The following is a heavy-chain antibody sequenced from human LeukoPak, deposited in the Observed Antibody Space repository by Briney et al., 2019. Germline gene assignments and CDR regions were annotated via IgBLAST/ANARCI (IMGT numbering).Heavy chain of an antibody. CDR3: ARDRSDILTGYNDAFDI. V-gene: IGHV3-7*01. J-gene: IGHJ3*02. CDR1: GFTFSSYW. D-gene: IGHD3-9*01. CDR2: IKQDGSEK. Sequence: GGSLRLSCADSGFTFSSYWMSWVRQAPGKGLEWVAHIKQDGSEKYYVDSVKGRFTISRDNAKNSLYLQMNSLRAEDTALYYCARDRSDILTGYNDAFDIWGQGTMVTVSS.